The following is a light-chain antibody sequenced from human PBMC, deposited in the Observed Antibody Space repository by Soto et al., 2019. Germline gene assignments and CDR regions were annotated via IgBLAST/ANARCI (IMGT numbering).Light chain of an antibody. V-gene: IGKV3-15*01. CDR1: QSVSSN. CDR3: QQYNNWLWT. J-gene: IGKJ1*01. CDR2: GAS. Sequence: EIVMTQSPATLSVSPGERATLSCRASQSVSSNLAWYQQKPGQAPRLLIYGASTRATGIPARFSGSGSGTEFTLTISSLQSEDVAVYYCQQYNNWLWTFGQGTTVDIK.